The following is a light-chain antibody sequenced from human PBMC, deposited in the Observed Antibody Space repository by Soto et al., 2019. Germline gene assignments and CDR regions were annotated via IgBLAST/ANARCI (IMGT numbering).Light chain of an antibody. CDR3: QQYNIWPLT. V-gene: IGKV3-15*01. CDR2: GAS. J-gene: IGKJ2*01. CDR1: QSVSSN. Sequence: EIVMTQSPATLSVSPGERATLSCRASQSVSSNLAWYQQKPGQAPGLLIYGASTRAAGIPARFSGSESGTEFTLTISSLQSEDFAVYYCQQYNIWPLTFGQGTKLEIK.